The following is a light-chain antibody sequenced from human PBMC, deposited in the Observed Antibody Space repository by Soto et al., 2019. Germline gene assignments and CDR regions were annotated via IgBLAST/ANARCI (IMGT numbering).Light chain of an antibody. CDR1: QSISIY. CDR3: QQSNRSWT. J-gene: IGKJ1*01. CDR2: AAS. V-gene: IGKV1-39*01. Sequence: DIQMTQSPSSLSASVGDRVTITCRASQSISIYLNWYQQKPGKAPKLLIYAASSLQSGVPSRFSGSGSGTDFTLTISSLHPEDFATYYCQQSNRSWTFGQGTKVEIK.